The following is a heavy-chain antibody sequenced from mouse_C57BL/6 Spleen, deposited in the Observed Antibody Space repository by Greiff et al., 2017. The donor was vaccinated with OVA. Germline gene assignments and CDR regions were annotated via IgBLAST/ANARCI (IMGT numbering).Heavy chain of an antibody. CDR3: ARGSYSNYVFYAMDY. CDR1: GYTFTDYY. CDR2: INPNNGGT. Sequence: VQLQQSGPELVKPGASVKISCKASGYTFTDYYMNWVKQSHGKSLEWIGDINPNNGGTSYNQKFKGKATLTVDKSSSTAYMELRSLTSEDSAVYYCARGSYSNYVFYAMDYWGQGTSVTVSS. V-gene: IGHV1-26*01. D-gene: IGHD2-5*01. J-gene: IGHJ4*01.